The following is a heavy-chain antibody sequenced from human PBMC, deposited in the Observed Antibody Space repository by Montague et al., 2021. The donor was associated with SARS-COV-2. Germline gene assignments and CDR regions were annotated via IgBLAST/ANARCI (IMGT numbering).Heavy chain of an antibody. CDR2: IYYTGNT. CDR3: VRLKRYFDSSGSPSAFDF. CDR1: GGSITNNIDY. D-gene: IGHD3-22*01. Sequence: SETLSLTCTVSGGSITNNIDYWAWIRQPPGKGLEWIGSIYYTGNTYYNPSLKSRVTISVVTSKNHFTLKLSSVTAAETAVYYCVRLKRYFDSSGSPSAFDFWGQGTKVTVPS. V-gene: IGHV4-39*02. J-gene: IGHJ3*01.